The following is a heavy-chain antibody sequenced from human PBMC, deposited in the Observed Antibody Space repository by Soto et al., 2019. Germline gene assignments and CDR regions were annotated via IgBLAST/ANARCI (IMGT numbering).Heavy chain of an antibody. V-gene: IGHV3-9*01. CDR2: ISWNSATL. CDR1: GFIFEDFA. J-gene: IGHJ4*02. D-gene: IGHD3-22*01. CDR3: AKDVGSYYYDTSAYLYDY. Sequence: VQLVESGGGLVQPGGSLRLSCVRSGFIFEDFAMNWVRQVPGKGLEWVSGISWNSATLAYADSVKGRFIVSRDNAKNILYLQMNSLRAEDAALYYCAKDVGSYYYDTSAYLYDYWGQGTLVTVSS.